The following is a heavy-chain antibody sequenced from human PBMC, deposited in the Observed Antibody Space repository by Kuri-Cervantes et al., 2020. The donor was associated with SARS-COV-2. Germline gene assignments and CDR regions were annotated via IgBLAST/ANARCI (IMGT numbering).Heavy chain of an antibody. V-gene: IGHV3-23*01. CDR1: GFTFSSYA. Sequence: GESLKISCAASGFTFSSYAMSWVRQAPGKGLEWVSAISGSGGSTYYADSVKGRFTISRDNAKNSLYLQMNSLRAEDTAVYYCARDDYGDYSPIPYYYYYYGMDVWGQGTTVTVSS. CDR3: ARDDYGDYSPIPYYYYYYGMDV. J-gene: IGHJ6*02. D-gene: IGHD4-17*01. CDR2: ISGSGGST.